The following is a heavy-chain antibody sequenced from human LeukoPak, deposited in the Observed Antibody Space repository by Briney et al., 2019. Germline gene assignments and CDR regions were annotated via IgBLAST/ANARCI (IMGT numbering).Heavy chain of an antibody. CDR2: ISSTSSYI. J-gene: IGHJ4*02. CDR1: GFTFSTYN. CDR3: ARERQQLERTFDY. V-gene: IGHV3-21*01. Sequence: GGSLRLSCAASGFTFSTYNMNWVRQAPGKGLEWVSSISSTSSYIYYADSVKGRFTISRDNAKNSLYLQMNSLRAEDTAVYYCARERQQLERTFDYWGQGTLVTVSS. D-gene: IGHD6-13*01.